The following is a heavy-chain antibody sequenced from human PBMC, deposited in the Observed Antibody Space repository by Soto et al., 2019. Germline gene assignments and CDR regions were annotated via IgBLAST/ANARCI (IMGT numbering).Heavy chain of an antibody. CDR3: AKGGWLDGYNARFLDS. D-gene: IGHD6-19*01. J-gene: IGHJ4*02. CDR1: AFSNYA. Sequence: GGSLRLSCGASAFSNYAIHWVRQAPGKGLEWVGIVSHDAGSTYTADSVKGRFSISRDNSNSTVYLHMSSLRPEDSALYYCAKGGWLDGYNARFLDSWGQGTPVTVSS. CDR2: VSHDAGST. V-gene: IGHV3-30*18.